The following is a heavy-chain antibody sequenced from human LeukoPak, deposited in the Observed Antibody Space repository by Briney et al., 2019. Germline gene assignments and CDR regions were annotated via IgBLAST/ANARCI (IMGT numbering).Heavy chain of an antibody. Sequence: PGGSLRLSCAASGFTFSSYGMHWVRQAPGKGLEWVSYISSSGSTIYYADSVKGRFTISRDNAKNSLYLQMNSLRAEDTAVYYCARGRHLWMNYGMDVWGQGTTVTVSS. CDR1: GFTFSSYG. CDR2: ISSSGSTI. CDR3: ARGRHLWMNYGMDV. J-gene: IGHJ6*02. D-gene: IGHD3-3*02. V-gene: IGHV3-48*04.